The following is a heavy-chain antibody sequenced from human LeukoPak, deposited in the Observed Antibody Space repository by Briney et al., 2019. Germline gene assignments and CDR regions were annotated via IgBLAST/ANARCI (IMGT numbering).Heavy chain of an antibody. V-gene: IGHV1-2*02. Sequence: ASVKVSCKASGYTFTGYYMHWVRQAPGQGLEWMGWINPNSGDINYAQKFQGRVTMTRDTSISTAYMELSRLRSDDMAVYYCARDVGADYYFDYWGQGTLVTVSS. CDR1: GYTFTGYY. J-gene: IGHJ4*02. D-gene: IGHD1-26*01. CDR2: INPNSGDI. CDR3: ARDVGADYYFDY.